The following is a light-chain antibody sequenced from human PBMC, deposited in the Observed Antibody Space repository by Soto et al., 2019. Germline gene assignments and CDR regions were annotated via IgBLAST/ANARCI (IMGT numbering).Light chain of an antibody. CDR2: HNT. CDR3: QSYDRSLSGYV. Sequence: QSVLTQPPSVSGAPGQRVTISCTGGNSDIGAGYDVHWYHQVPGTAPKLLIYHNTNRRSGVPDRFSASKSGTSASLAITGLQAEDEAVYYCQSYDRSLSGYVFGTGTKLTVL. CDR1: NSDIGAGYD. J-gene: IGLJ1*01. V-gene: IGLV1-40*01.